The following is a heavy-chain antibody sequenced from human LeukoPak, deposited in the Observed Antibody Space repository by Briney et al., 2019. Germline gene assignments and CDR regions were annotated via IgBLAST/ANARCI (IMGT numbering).Heavy chain of an antibody. J-gene: IGHJ5*01. Sequence: PGGSLRLSCAASGFTFDDYGMSWVRQAPGKGLVSVSYVTRDGTSAGYANSVKGRFTISRDNAKNTLFLQMNSLRAEDTAVYYCARDLGHEGYRWFDSWGQGTLVTVSS. CDR1: GFTFDDYG. CDR3: ARDLGHEGYRWFDS. CDR2: VTRDGTSA. V-gene: IGHV3-20*04. D-gene: IGHD6-13*01.